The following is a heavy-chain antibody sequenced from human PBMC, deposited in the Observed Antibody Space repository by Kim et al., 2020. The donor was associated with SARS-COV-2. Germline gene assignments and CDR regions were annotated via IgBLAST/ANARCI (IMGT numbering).Heavy chain of an antibody. Sequence: ASVKVSCKASGYTFTSYYMHWVRQAPGQGLEWMGIINPSGGSTSYAQKFQGRVTMTRDTSTSTVYMELSSLRSEDTAVYYCARAPIQLWRAKWFDPWGQGTLVTVSS. CDR2: INPSGGST. CDR1: GYTFTSYY. CDR3: ARAPIQLWRAKWFDP. V-gene: IGHV1-46*01. J-gene: IGHJ5*02. D-gene: IGHD5-18*01.